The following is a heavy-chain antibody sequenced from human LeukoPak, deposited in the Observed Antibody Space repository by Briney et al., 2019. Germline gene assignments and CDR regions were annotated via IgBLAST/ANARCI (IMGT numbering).Heavy chain of an antibody. Sequence: GGSLRLSCAASGFTFSSYSMNWVRQAPGKGLDWVSYISSSSSTIYYAYSVKGRFTISRDNAKNSLYLQMNSLRAEDTAVYYCARDPSVLHAFDIWGQGTMVTVSS. CDR3: ARDPSVLHAFDI. V-gene: IGHV3-48*04. D-gene: IGHD2/OR15-2a*01. J-gene: IGHJ3*02. CDR1: GFTFSSYS. CDR2: ISSSSSTI.